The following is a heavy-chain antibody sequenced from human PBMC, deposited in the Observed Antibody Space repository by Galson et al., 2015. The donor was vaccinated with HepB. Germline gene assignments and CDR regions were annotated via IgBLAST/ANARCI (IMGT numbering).Heavy chain of an antibody. J-gene: IGHJ3*02. Sequence: SLRLSCAASGFTFDDYAMHWVRQAPGKGLEWVSGISWNSGSIGYADSVKGRFTISRDNAKNSLYLQMNSLRAEDTALYYCAKDLLPSYPPPDAFDIWGQGTMVTVSS. CDR2: ISWNSGSI. V-gene: IGHV3-9*01. CDR3: AKDLLPSYPPPDAFDI. D-gene: IGHD1-26*01. CDR1: GFTFDDYA.